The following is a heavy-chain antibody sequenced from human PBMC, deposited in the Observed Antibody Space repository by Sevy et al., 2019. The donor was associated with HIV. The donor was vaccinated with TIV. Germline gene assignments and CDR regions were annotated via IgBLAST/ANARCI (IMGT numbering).Heavy chain of an antibody. CDR3: ARDMTRTAYYDFWSGYYGGMDV. D-gene: IGHD3-3*01. CDR2: ISSSGSTI. Sequence: GGSLRLSCAASGFTFSSYEMNWVRQAPGKGLEWVSYISSSGSTIYYADSVKGRFTISRDNAKNSLYLQMNGLRAEDTAVYYCARDMTRTAYYDFWSGYYGGMDVWGQGTTVTVSS. J-gene: IGHJ6*02. V-gene: IGHV3-48*03. CDR1: GFTFSSYE.